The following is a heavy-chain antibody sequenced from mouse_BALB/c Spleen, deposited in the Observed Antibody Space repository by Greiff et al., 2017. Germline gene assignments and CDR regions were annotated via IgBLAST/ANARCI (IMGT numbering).Heavy chain of an antibody. CDR3: ARRDGYYAKGY. D-gene: IGHD2-3*01. J-gene: IGHJ4*01. V-gene: IGHV1-9*01. CDR2: ILPGSGST. Sequence: QVQLQQSGAELMKPGASVKISCKATGYTFSSYWIEWVKQRPGHGLEWIGEILPGSGSTNYNEKFKGKATFTADTSSNTAYMQLSSLTSEDSAVYYCARRDGYYAKGYWGQGPSVTVSS. CDR1: GYTFSSYW.